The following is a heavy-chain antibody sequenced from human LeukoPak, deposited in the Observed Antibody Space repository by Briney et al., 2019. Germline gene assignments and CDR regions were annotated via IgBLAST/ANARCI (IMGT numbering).Heavy chain of an antibody. D-gene: IGHD3-3*01. CDR3: ARQEYYDFWSGYYLRWFDP. V-gene: IGHV4-39*01. Sequence: SETLSLTCTVSGGSISSSSYYWGWIRQPPGKGLEWIGSIYYSGSTYYNPSLKSRVTISVDTSKNQFSLKLSSVTAADTAVYYCARQEYYDFWSGYYLRWFDPWGQGTLVTVSS. CDR2: IYYSGST. J-gene: IGHJ5*02. CDR1: GGSISSSSYY.